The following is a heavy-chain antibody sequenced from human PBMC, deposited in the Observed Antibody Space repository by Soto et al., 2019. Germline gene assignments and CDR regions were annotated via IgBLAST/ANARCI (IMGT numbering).Heavy chain of an antibody. J-gene: IGHJ5*02. CDR2: MYFGGSF. D-gene: IGHD3-22*01. V-gene: IGHV4-59*02. CDR3: ARSYYDSLGFTVGP. CDR1: GDSVSSGY. Sequence: PSETLYLTCNVSGDSVSSGYWGWIRQPPGKGLEWIGFMYFGGSFNYNPSLAGRVTISVETSKNQFSMKMTSVTAADTAVYYCARSYYDSLGFTVGPWCQEALVTIS.